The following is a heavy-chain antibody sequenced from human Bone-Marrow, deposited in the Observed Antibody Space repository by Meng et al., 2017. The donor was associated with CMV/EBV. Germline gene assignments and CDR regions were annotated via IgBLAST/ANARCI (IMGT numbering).Heavy chain of an antibody. Sequence: SETLSLTCTVSGGSISSSSYYWGWIRQPPGKGLEWIGSIYYSGSTYYNPSLKSRVTISVDTSKKQFSLKLSSVTAADTAVYYCARVGLDFWSGYYSYYYGMDVWGQGTTVTVSS. CDR1: GGSISSSSYY. D-gene: IGHD3-3*01. V-gene: IGHV4-39*01. CDR2: IYYSGST. J-gene: IGHJ6*02. CDR3: ARVGLDFWSGYYSYYYGMDV.